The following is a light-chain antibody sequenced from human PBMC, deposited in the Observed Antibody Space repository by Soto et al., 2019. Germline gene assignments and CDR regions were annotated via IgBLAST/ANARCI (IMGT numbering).Light chain of an antibody. CDR2: DTS. Sequence: ETVMTQSPGTLSVSLGERATISFRASQRVSIHLAWYHQKPRQAPRLLIYDTSTRATGIPARFSGSGSGTASTLPISSLQSEDFAVYYCQQYSHWPPITFGQGT. CDR1: QRVSIH. CDR3: QQYSHWPPIT. V-gene: IGKV3-15*01. J-gene: IGKJ5*01.